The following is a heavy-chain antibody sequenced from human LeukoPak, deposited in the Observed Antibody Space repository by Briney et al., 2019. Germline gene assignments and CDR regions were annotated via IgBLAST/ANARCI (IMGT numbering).Heavy chain of an antibody. V-gene: IGHV4-30-4*01. CDR2: IYYSGST. Sequence: SETLSLTCTVSGGSISSGDYYWSWIRQPPGKGLEWIGYIYYSGSTYYNPSLKSRVTISVDTSKNQFSLKLSSVTAADTAVYYCARERDSSGYPHYFDYWGQGTLVTVSS. CDR1: GGSISSGDYY. CDR3: ARERDSSGYPHYFDY. D-gene: IGHD3-22*01. J-gene: IGHJ4*02.